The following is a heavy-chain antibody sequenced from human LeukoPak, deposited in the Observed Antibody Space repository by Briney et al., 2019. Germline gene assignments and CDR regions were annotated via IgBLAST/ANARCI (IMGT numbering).Heavy chain of an antibody. D-gene: IGHD2-15*01. Sequence: PSETLSLTCTVSGGSINSYWSWIRQPAGKGLEWIGRIYTSGSTDYNPSLKSRVTISKDTSKNEFSLKLSSVTAADTAVYYCVRDSPPAYCSGGSCYFDYWGQGTLVTVSS. V-gene: IGHV4-4*07. CDR3: VRDSPPAYCSGGSCYFDY. J-gene: IGHJ4*02. CDR1: GGSINSY. CDR2: IYTSGST.